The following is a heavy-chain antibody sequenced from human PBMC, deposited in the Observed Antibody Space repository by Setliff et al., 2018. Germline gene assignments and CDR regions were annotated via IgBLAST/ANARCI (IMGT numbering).Heavy chain of an antibody. CDR1: GDSINNFY. J-gene: IGHJ4*02. CDR3: ARGGGRYHSDS. V-gene: IGHV4-59*01. Sequence: PSETLSLTCTVSGDSINNFYWTWIRQPPGKGLEWIGYIYHSGGANYSPSLKSRVTMSVDSSKNQFSLKLSSVTAADTAVYYCARGGGRYHSDSWGQGILVTVSS. D-gene: IGHD1-1*01. CDR2: IYHSGGA.